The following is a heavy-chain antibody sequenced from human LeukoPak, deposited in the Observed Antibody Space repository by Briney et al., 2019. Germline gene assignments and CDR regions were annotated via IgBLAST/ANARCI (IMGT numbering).Heavy chain of an antibody. CDR2: IYFSGIT. CDR3: ARDTTGGWFDP. D-gene: IGHD1-1*01. J-gene: IGHJ5*02. CDR1: GGSLGSYY. Sequence: NPSETLSLTCTVSGGSLGSYYWSWIRQPPGKELEWIGYIYFSGITNYNPSLMSRVTLAVDTSKNQFSLKIRSVTAADTAVYYCARDTTGGWFDPWGQGTLVTVSS. V-gene: IGHV4-59*01.